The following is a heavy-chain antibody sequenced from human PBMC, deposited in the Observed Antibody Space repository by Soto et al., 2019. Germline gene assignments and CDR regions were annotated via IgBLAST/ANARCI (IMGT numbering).Heavy chain of an antibody. Sequence: GGSLRLSCAASGFTFSNYDMHWVRQATGKGLEWVSTISTAGNTYSPGSVKGRFTISRENAKNSLHLQMNSLRVDDTAVYYCARGRDSGLYYFDYWGQGTLVTVSS. V-gene: IGHV3-13*01. D-gene: IGHD2-21*01. J-gene: IGHJ4*02. CDR3: ARGRDSGLYYFDY. CDR1: GFTFSNYD. CDR2: ISTAGNT.